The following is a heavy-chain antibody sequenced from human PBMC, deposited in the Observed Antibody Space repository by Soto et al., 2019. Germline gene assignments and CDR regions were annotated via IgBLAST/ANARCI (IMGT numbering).Heavy chain of an antibody. CDR3: ARGHSTDCSNGVCSFFYDHEMDV. CDR2: INPKSGGT. CDR1: GYSFTDYH. J-gene: IGHJ6*02. Sequence: GPSVKVSCKASGYSFTDYHIHWVRQAPGQGLEWLGRINPKSGGTSTAQKFQGWVTMTTDTSISTASMELTRLTSDDTAIYYCARGHSTDCSNGVCSFFYDHEMDVWG. V-gene: IGHV1-2*04. D-gene: IGHD2-8*01.